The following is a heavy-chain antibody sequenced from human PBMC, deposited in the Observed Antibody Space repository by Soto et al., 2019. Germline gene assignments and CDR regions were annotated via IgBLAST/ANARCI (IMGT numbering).Heavy chain of an antibody. CDR3: ARDPSTTVLEWLFGWFDP. V-gene: IGHV1-18*01. CDR2: ISAYNGNT. D-gene: IGHD3-3*01. Sequence: ASVKVSCKASGYTFTSYGISWVRQAPGQGLEWMGWISAYNGNTNYAQKLQGRVTMTTDTSTSTAYMELRSLRSDDTAVYYCARDPSTTVLEWLFGWFDPWGQGTLVTVSS. J-gene: IGHJ5*02. CDR1: GYTFTSYG.